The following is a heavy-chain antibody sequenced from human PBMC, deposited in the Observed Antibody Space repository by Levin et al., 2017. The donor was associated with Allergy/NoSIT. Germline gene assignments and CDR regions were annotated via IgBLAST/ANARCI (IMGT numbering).Heavy chain of an antibody. V-gene: IGHV1-46*01. D-gene: IGHD3-9*01. J-gene: IGHJ4*02. CDR3: ARDADYNILTGTPGY. CDR1: GYTFTTYY. CDR2: IDPSGGDT. Sequence: ASVKVSCKASGYTFTTYYLHWVRQAPGQGLEWMGVIDPSGGDTKYAQKFQGRLTVTRDASTRTVYMELTRLRFEDTAVYYCARDADYNILTGTPGYWGQGTLVTVSS.